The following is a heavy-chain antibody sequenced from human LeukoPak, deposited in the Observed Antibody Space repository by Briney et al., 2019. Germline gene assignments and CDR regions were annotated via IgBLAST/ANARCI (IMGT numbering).Heavy chain of an antibody. J-gene: IGHJ4*02. CDR3: ARGIVGAL. CDR1: GGSFSGYY. V-gene: IGHV4-34*01. D-gene: IGHD1-26*01. CDR2: VNHSGST. Sequence: SETLSLTCAVYGGSFSGYYWSWIRQPPGKGLEWIGEVNHSGSTNYNPSLKSRVTISVDTSKNQFSLKLSSVTAADTAVYYCARGIVGALWGQGTLVTVSS.